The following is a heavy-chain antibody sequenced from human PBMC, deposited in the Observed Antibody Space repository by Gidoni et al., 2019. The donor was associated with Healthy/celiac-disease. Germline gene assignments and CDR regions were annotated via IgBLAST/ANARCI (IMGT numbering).Heavy chain of an antibody. Sequence: QLQLQESGPGLVKPSETLSLTCTVSGGSISSSSYYWGWIRQPPGKGLEWIGSIYYSGSTYYNPSLKSRVTISVDTSKNQFSLKLSSVTAADTAVYYCARHTGIAVAGIPPYYFDYWGQGTLVTVSS. D-gene: IGHD6-19*01. V-gene: IGHV4-39*01. J-gene: IGHJ4*02. CDR1: GGSISSSSYY. CDR3: ARHTGIAVAGIPPYYFDY. CDR2: IYYSGST.